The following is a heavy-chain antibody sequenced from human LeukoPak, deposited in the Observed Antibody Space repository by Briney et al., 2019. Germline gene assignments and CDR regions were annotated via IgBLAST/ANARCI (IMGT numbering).Heavy chain of an antibody. CDR1: GFTVNSND. J-gene: IGHJ4*02. V-gene: IGHV3-66*04. CDR3: TRRAPPY. Sequence: GGSLRLSCAVSGFTVNSNDMNWVRQAPGKGLEWVSLIYISGITEYVDSVQGRFTISRDNSKNTLYLQMNSLRVEDTAVYYCTRRAPPYWGQGTLVTVSS. CDR2: IYISGIT.